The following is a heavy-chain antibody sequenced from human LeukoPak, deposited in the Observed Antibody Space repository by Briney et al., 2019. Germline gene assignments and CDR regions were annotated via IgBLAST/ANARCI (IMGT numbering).Heavy chain of an antibody. CDR3: AKETVAAYY. J-gene: IGHJ4*02. Sequence: GGSLGLSCAASGFSFSAYAMSWVRQAPGKGLEWVSSISGSGGTTYYADSVKGRFTISRDNSRNTLYLQMNSLRAEDTAVYYCAKETVAAYYWGQGTLVTVSS. D-gene: IGHD6-19*01. CDR1: GFSFSAYA. V-gene: IGHV3-23*01. CDR2: ISGSGGTT.